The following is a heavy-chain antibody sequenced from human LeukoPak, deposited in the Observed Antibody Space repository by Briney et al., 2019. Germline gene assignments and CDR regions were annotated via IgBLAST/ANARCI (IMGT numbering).Heavy chain of an antibody. J-gene: IGHJ6*02. V-gene: IGHV3-21*01. D-gene: IGHD5-24*01. Sequence: EGSLRLSCAASGFTFSSYSMNWVRQAPGKGLEWVSSISSSSSYIYYADSVKGRFTISRDNAKNSLYLQMNSLRAEDTAVYYCARDEMATIWGLDYYGMDVWGQGTTVTVSS. CDR1: GFTFSSYS. CDR3: ARDEMATIWGLDYYGMDV. CDR2: ISSSSSYI.